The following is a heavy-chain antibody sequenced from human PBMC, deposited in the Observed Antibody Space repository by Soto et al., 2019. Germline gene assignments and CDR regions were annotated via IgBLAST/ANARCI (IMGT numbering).Heavy chain of an antibody. J-gene: IGHJ6*03. Sequence: GASVKVSCKASGYTFTSYDINWVRQATGQGLEWMGWMNPNSGNTGYAQKFQGRVTMTRNTSISTAYMELSSLRSEDTAVYYCARGSWRGGSCYYCPHMDVWGKGTTVTVSS. V-gene: IGHV1-8*01. CDR3: ARGSWRGGSCYYCPHMDV. D-gene: IGHD2-15*01. CDR1: GYTFTSYD. CDR2: MNPNSGNT.